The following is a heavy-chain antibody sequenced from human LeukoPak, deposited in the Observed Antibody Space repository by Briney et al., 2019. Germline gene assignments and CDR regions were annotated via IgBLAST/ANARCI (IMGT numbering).Heavy chain of an antibody. V-gene: IGHV5-51*01. J-gene: IGHJ3*02. Sequence: GESLKISCKGSGYSFTSYWIGWVRQMPGKGLEWMGIIYPGDSDTRYSPSFQGQVTISADKSISTAYLQWSSLKASDTAMYYCARLPGFKRRGGSYYGNAFDIWGQGTMVTVSS. CDR3: ARLPGFKRRGGSYYGNAFDI. CDR1: GYSFTSYW. CDR2: IYPGDSDT. D-gene: IGHD1-26*01.